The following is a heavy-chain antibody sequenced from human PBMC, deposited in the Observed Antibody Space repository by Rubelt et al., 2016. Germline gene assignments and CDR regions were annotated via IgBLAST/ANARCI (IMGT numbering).Heavy chain of an antibody. CDR2: ISYDGSNK. Sequence: KGLEWVAVISYDGSNKYYADSVKGRFTISRDNSKNTLYLQMNSLRAEDTAVYYCARYGSGRNYVDPFDYWGQGTMVTVSS. CDR3: ARYGSGRNYVDPFDY. D-gene: IGHD3-10*01. V-gene: IGHV3-30*03. J-gene: IGHJ4*02.